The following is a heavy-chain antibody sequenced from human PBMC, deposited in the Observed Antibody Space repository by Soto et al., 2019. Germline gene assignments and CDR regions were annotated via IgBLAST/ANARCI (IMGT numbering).Heavy chain of an antibody. J-gene: IGHJ4*02. CDR1: GFTFSNYG. D-gene: IGHD3-16*02. V-gene: IGHV3-33*01. Sequence: QVQLVESGGGVVQPGRSLRLSCVASGFTFSNYGMHWVRQAPGKGLEWVALIWFDGSNTYYADSVKGRFTISRDISKNTLYLQLNSLRAEDTAVYYCARDLSGPLDYWGQGTLVTVSS. CDR3: ARDLSGPLDY. CDR2: IWFDGSNT.